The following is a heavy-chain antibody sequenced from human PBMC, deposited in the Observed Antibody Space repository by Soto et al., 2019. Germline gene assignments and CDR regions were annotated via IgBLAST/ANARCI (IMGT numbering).Heavy chain of an antibody. CDR3: VRGITVKVANQRGAPDKYSFDS. CDR1: GGSFSGHS. CDR2: INHTGNT. J-gene: IGHJ4*02. V-gene: IGHV4-34*01. D-gene: IGHD3-22*01. Sequence: NPSETLSLTCAVYGGSFSGHSWTWIRQPPGKGLEWIGEINHTGNTNQNPSLKSRISISVDTSKNQFSLKLRSVTAADTAVYYCVRGITVKVANQRGAPDKYSFDSWGQGTQVTVSS.